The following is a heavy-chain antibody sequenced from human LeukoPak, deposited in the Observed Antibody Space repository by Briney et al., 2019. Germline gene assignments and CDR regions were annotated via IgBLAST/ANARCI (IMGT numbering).Heavy chain of an antibody. CDR1: SASINSGPYY. V-gene: IGHV4-39*01. CDR2: IYYSGST. Sequence: ASQTLSLTCTVSSASINSGPYYWGWIRQPPGKGLEWIGSIYYSGSTYYNPSLKSRVTISVDTSKNQFSLKLSSVTAADTAVYYCARTRYYYNSRSYGAPYYFDYWGQGTLVTVSS. D-gene: IGHD3-10*01. CDR3: ARTRYYYNSRSYGAPYYFDY. J-gene: IGHJ4*02.